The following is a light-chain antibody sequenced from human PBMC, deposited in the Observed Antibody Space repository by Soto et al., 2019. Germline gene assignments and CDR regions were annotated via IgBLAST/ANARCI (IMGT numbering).Light chain of an antibody. CDR3: QQYNNWPWT. CDR1: QSVSSN. J-gene: IGKJ1*01. CDR2: GAS. V-gene: IGKV3-15*01. Sequence: EIVFTQSPGTLSLSPVERATLSCRASQSVSSNLAWYQQKPGQAPRLLIYGASTRATGIPARFSGSGSGTEFTLTISSLQSEDFAVYYCQQYNNWPWTFGQGTKVDIK.